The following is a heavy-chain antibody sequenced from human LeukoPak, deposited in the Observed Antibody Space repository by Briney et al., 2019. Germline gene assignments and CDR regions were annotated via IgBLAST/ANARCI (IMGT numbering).Heavy chain of an antibody. V-gene: IGHV1-69*04. D-gene: IGHD6-19*01. CDR2: IIPMFGIA. J-gene: IGHJ4*02. CDR1: GGTFSSYA. CDR3: AEDGRRYSSGWYVDH. Sequence: SVKVSCKASGGTFSSYAISWVRQAPGQGLEWMGRIIPMFGIANYAQKFQGRVTITADKSTSTAYMDLSSLRSEDTALYYCAEDGRRYSSGWYVDHWGQGTLVTVSS.